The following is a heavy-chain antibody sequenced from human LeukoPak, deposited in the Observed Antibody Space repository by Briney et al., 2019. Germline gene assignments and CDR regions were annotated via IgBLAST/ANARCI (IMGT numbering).Heavy chain of an antibody. V-gene: IGHV3-30*02. Sequence: GGSLRLSCIASGFTFSSYGMHWVRQAPGKGLEWVAAIPYDRYNKYYADSVKGRLTISRDNSKNTLYLQMNSLRVEDTAVYYCAKAYTEFGDYEEHDAFDIWGQGTMLIVSS. J-gene: IGHJ3*02. CDR3: AKAYTEFGDYEEHDAFDI. D-gene: IGHD4-17*01. CDR1: GFTFSSYG. CDR2: IPYDRYNK.